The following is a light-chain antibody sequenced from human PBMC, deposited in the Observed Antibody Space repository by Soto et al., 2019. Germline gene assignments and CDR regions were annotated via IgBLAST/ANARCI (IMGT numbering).Light chain of an antibody. CDR3: AAWNDSLNGLV. J-gene: IGLJ1*01. Sequence: QSVLTQPPSASGTPGQRVTISCSGSSSNIGSNTVNWYQQLPGTAPKLLIYNNNQRPSGVHDRFSGSKSGTSASLDISGLQSEDEADYYWAAWNDSLNGLVLGTGTKLTVL. V-gene: IGLV1-44*01. CDR1: SSNIGSNT. CDR2: NNN.